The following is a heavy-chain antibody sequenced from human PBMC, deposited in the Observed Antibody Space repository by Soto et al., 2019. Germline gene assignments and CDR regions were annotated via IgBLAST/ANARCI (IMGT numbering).Heavy chain of an antibody. Sequence: LSLTCAVSGVSVTNGDYYWSWMRQSPGKGLEWIGNIYYSETTSYNPSLNSRLSISIDTSRNQFSLQLTSVTAADTAIYYCARQRRGGYWFDPWGQGTLVTVSS. CDR2: IYYSETT. V-gene: IGHV4-30-4*01. CDR3: ARQRRGGYWFDP. J-gene: IGHJ5*02. CDR1: GVSVTNGDYY.